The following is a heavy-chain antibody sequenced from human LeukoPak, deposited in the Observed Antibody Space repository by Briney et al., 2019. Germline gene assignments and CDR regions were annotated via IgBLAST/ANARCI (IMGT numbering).Heavy chain of an antibody. CDR1: RGSISNAY. V-gene: IGHV4-59*01. Sequence: SETLSLTCTVSRGSISNAYWSWIRQPPGKGLEWIGHFHDSEGTNYNPSLKGRAAISVDTSKNQFSLMLTSVTAADTAVYYCARGDPSGRPGIGFDYWGQGTLVTVSS. D-gene: IGHD1-26*01. J-gene: IGHJ4*02. CDR2: FHDSEGT. CDR3: ARGDPSGRPGIGFDY.